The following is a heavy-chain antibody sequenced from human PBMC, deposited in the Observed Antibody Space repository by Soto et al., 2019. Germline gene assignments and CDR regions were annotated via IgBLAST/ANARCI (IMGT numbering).Heavy chain of an antibody. CDR1: GFTFSSYS. V-gene: IGHV3-21*01. J-gene: IGHJ3*01. CDR2: ISSSSSYI. CDR3: ARIQLGYDDVDL. D-gene: IGHD6-6*01. Sequence: EVQLVESGGGLVKPGGSLRLSCAASGFTFSSYSMNWVRQAPGKGLEWVSSISSSSSYIYYADSVKGRFTISRDNAKNSLYLQMNSLRAEDTAVYYWARIQLGYDDVDLWGQGTMGTVSS.